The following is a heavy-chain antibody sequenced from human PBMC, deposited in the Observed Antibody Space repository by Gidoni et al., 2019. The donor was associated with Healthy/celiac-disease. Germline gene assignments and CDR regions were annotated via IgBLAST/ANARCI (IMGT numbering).Heavy chain of an antibody. J-gene: IGHJ4*02. Sequence: QVQLVESGGGVVQPGRSLRLSCAASGFTFSSYGMHWVRQAPGKGLEWVAVISYDGSNKDYADSVKGRFTISRDNSKNTLYLQMNSLRAEDTAVYYCAKGGRGYSYGSFDYWGQGTLVTVSS. CDR3: AKGGRGYSYGSFDY. CDR2: ISYDGSNK. V-gene: IGHV3-30*18. D-gene: IGHD5-18*01. CDR1: GFTFSSYG.